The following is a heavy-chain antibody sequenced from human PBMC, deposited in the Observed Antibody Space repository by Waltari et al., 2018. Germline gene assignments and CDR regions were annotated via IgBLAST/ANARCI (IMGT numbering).Heavy chain of an antibody. V-gene: IGHV1-69*06. CDR2: NSPGVATT. CDR1: GTSSSSYP. Sequence: QLYLVQSGAEVKKPGSSVKVSCKTEGTSSSSYPINWVRQAPGQGLEWVGRNSPGVATTNDTQRFQGRITITADTSTTAAYKELNGLTAEDTADYFCVRGQADYSDRSGYHGLFNSWGQGTRLTVSS. J-gene: IGHJ4*02. CDR3: VRGQADYSDRSGYHGLFNS. D-gene: IGHD3-22*01.